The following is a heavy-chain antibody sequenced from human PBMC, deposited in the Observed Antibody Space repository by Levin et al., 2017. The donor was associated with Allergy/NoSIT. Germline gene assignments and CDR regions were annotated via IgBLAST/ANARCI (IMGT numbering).Heavy chain of an antibody. J-gene: IGHJ5*02. Sequence: SETLSLTCTVSGGSISSGGYYWSWIRQHPGKGLEWIGYIYYSGSTYYNPSLKSRVTISVDTSKNQFSLKLSSVTAADTAVYYCARASLKEWLEVNWFDPWGQGTLVTVSS. CDR2: IYYSGST. CDR3: ARASLKEWLEVNWFDP. V-gene: IGHV4-31*03. CDR1: GGSISSGGYY. D-gene: IGHD3-3*01.